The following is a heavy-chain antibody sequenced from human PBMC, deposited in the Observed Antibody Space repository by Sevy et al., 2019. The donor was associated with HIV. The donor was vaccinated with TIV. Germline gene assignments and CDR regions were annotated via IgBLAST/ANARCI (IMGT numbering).Heavy chain of an antibody. CDR1: GFTFSDYA. Sequence: GGSLRLSCAASGFTFSDYAMHWVRQVPGKGLEWVSGISWNSGATGYADSVRGRFTISRDNAQDTLYLQMNSLRTEDTAIYYCARIATGHTFGLPDFWGQGTLVTVSS. V-gene: IGHV3-9*01. J-gene: IGHJ4*02. CDR3: ARIATGHTFGLPDF. CDR2: ISWNSGAT. D-gene: IGHD1-1*01.